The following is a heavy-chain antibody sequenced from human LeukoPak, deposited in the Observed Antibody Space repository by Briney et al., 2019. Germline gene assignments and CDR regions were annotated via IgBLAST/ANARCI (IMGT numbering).Heavy chain of an antibody. V-gene: IGHV1-2*06. CDR1: GYTFTGYY. CDR2: INPNSGGT. CDR3: ARVSSSSLDYYYYYMDV. Sequence: ASVKVSCKASGYTFTGYYMHWVRQAPGQGLEWMGRINPNSGGTNYAQKFQGRVTMTRDTSISTAYRELSRLRSDDTAVYYCARVSSSSLDYYYYYMDVWGKGTTVTVSS. J-gene: IGHJ6*03. D-gene: IGHD6-6*01.